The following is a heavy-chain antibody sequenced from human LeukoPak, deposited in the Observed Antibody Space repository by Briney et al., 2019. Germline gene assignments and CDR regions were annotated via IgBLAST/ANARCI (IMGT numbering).Heavy chain of an antibody. D-gene: IGHD3-22*01. CDR1: PFTFSSYR. J-gene: IGHJ4*02. CDR3: ARITDYYYDSSGYLDY. V-gene: IGHV3-7*01. Sequence: GGSLRLSCAASPFTFSSYRMSWGRQAPGKGLEWVANIKQDGSEKYYVDSVKGRFTISRDNARNSLSLQMHSLRAEDTAVYYCARITDYYYDSSGYLDYWGQGTLVTVSS. CDR2: IKQDGSEK.